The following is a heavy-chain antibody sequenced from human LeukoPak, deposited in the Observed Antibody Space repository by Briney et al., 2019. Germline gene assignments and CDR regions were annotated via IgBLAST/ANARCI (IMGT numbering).Heavy chain of an antibody. CDR1: GFTFNRYN. CDR2: ISSSSDTI. D-gene: IGHD3-10*01. CDR3: ARAAILWFGELWVHPYFDF. J-gene: IGHJ4*02. V-gene: IGHV3-48*04. Sequence: QTGGSLRLSCVVSGFTFNRYNMNWVRQAPGKGLEWVSYISSSSDTIYYADSVEGRFTISRDNAKNSLYLQMNSLRAEDTAVYYCARAAILWFGELWVHPYFDFWGQGTLVTVSS.